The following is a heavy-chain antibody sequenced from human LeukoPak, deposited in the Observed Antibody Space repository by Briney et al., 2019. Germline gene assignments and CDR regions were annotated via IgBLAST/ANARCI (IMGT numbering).Heavy chain of an antibody. Sequence: GASVKVSCKASGYTFTSYGISWVRQAPGQGLEWMGGIIPIFGTANYAQKFQGRVTITADESTSTAYMELSSLRSEDTAVYYCASTPPPDTVVVPAATYYMDVWGEGTTVTVPS. CDR3: ASTPPPDTVVVPAATYYMDV. J-gene: IGHJ6*03. CDR1: GYTFTSYG. D-gene: IGHD2-2*01. CDR2: IIPIFGTA. V-gene: IGHV1-69*13.